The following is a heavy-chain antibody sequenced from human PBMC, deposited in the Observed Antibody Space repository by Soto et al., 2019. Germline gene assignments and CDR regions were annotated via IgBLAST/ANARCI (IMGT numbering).Heavy chain of an antibody. CDR1: GYSFTSYW. Sequence: PGESLKISCKGSGYSFTSYWIGWVRQMPGKGLEWMGIIYPGDSDTRYSPSFQGQVTISADKSISTAYLQWSSLKASDTAMYYCSRHAEYNDFWTSDTSWFDHWGQGTLVTVSS. CDR3: SRHAEYNDFWTSDTSWFDH. J-gene: IGHJ5*02. CDR2: IYPGDSDT. D-gene: IGHD3-3*01. V-gene: IGHV5-51*01.